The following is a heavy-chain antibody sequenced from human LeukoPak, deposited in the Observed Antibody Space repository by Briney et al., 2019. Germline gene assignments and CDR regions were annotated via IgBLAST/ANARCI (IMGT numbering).Heavy chain of an antibody. J-gene: IGHJ4*02. D-gene: IGHD3-9*01. CDR1: GGSISTYY. CDR3: ARGYYDILTGYYTEPYFDY. V-gene: IGHV4-59*01. CDR2: IYYSGST. Sequence: PSETLSLTCTVSGGSISTYYWSWIRQPPGKGLEWIGYIYYSGSTNYNPSLKSRVTISVDTSKNQFSLKLSSVTAADTAVYYCARGYYDILTGYYTEPYFDYWGQGTLVTVSS.